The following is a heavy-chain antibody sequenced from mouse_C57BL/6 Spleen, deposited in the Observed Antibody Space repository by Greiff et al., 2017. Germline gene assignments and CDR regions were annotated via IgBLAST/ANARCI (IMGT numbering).Heavy chain of an antibody. Sequence: EVKVVESGGGLVKPGGSLKLSCAASGFTFSDYGMHWVRQAPEKGLEWVAYISSGSSTIYYADTVKGRFTISRDNDKNTLFLQMTSLRSEDTAMYYCARPGDYDDGFAYWGKGTLVTVSA. CDR2: ISSGSSTI. V-gene: IGHV5-17*01. J-gene: IGHJ3*01. CDR3: ARPGDYDDGFAY. CDR1: GFTFSDYG. D-gene: IGHD2-4*01.